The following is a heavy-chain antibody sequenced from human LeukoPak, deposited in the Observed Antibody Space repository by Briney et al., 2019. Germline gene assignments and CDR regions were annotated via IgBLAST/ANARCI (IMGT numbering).Heavy chain of an antibody. Sequence: GGSLRLSCAASGFTFSNHGMHWVRQAPGKGLEWVANIWYDGSQEYYADTVKGRFTISRDISKNTLYLQMNSLRAKDTAVYYCARDLAAARLDFRGQGTLVTVSS. CDR3: ARDLAAARLDF. CDR2: IWYDGSQE. J-gene: IGHJ4*02. V-gene: IGHV3-33*01. CDR1: GFTFSNHG. D-gene: IGHD6-6*01.